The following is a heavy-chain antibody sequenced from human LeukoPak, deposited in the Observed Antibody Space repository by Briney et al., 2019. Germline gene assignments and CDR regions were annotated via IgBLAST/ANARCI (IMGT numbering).Heavy chain of an antibody. CDR1: GFTFSSYA. CDR2: ISGSGGST. D-gene: IGHD1-26*01. J-gene: IGHJ5*02. Sequence: QPGGSLRLSCAASGFTFSSYAMSWVRQAPGKGLEWVSAISGSGGSTYYADSVKGRFTISRDNAKNSLYLQMNSLRAEDTAVYYCARVGSEWELLVGIGPWGQGTLVTVSS. V-gene: IGHV3-23*01. CDR3: ARVGSEWELLVGIGP.